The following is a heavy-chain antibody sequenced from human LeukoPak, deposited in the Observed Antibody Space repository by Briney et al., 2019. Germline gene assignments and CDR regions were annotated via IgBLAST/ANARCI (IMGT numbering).Heavy chain of an antibody. CDR1: GFTFSSYW. V-gene: IGHV3-7*05. Sequence: GGSLRLSRAASGFTFSSYWMTWVRQAPGKGLEWVANIRQDGSEKHHVDSVKGRFTISRDNAKNSMYLQMNSLRGEDTAVYYCARDPFYAFDIWGQGTMVTVSS. J-gene: IGHJ3*02. CDR2: IRQDGSEK. CDR3: ARDPFYAFDI.